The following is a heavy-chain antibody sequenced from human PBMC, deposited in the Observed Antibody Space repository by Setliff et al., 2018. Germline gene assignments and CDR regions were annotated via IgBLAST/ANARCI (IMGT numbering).Heavy chain of an antibody. CDR3: ALSFLSLCSGGNCPNAFDG. Sequence: ASVKVSCKTSDYLLTSYGLTWVRQAPGQGLDWMGWISPYNGHTNYAQKLQGRVTMTTDTTTNTAYLELRSLISDDTAVYFFALSFLSLCSGGNCPNAFDGWGQWTMVTVSS. J-gene: IGHJ3*01. D-gene: IGHD2-15*01. CDR1: DYLLTSYG. V-gene: IGHV1-18*01. CDR2: ISPYNGHT.